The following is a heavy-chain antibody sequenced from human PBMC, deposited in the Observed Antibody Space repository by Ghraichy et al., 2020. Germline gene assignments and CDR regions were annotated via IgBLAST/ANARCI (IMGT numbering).Heavy chain of an antibody. V-gene: IGHV4-34*01. J-gene: IGHJ3*02. D-gene: IGHD2-15*01. CDR3: ARWVVAATRGAFDI. Sequence: SETLSLTCAVYGGSFSGYYWSWIRQPPGKGLEWIGEINHSGSTNYNPSLKSRVTISVDTSKNQFSLKLSSVTAADTAVYYCARWVVAATRGAFDIWGQGTMVTVSS. CDR2: INHSGST. CDR1: GGSFSGYY.